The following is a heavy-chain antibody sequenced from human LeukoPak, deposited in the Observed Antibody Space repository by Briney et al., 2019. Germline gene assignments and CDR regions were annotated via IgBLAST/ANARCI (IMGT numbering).Heavy chain of an antibody. CDR3: ARGPPRAAAGRGYIDWFDL. D-gene: IGHD6-13*01. CDR1: GYTFTSYG. Sequence: ASVKVSCKASGYTFTSYGISWVRQAPGQGLEWMGWISAYNGNTNYAQKLQGRVTMTTDTSTSTAYMELRSLRSDDTAVYYCARGPPRAAAGRGYIDWFDLWGQGTLVTVSS. V-gene: IGHV1-18*01. J-gene: IGHJ5*02. CDR2: ISAYNGNT.